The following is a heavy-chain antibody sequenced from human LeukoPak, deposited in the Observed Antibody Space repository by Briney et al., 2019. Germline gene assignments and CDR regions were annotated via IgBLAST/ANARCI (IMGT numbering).Heavy chain of an antibody. J-gene: IGHJ4*02. CDR3: AKDGGSSPYYFDY. V-gene: IGHV3-23*01. D-gene: IGHD1-26*01. CDR2: ISGSGGST. CDR1: GFTFSSYA. Sequence: HGGSLRLSCVASGFTFSSYAMSWVRQAPGKGPEWVSAISGSGGSTYYADSVKGRFTISRDNSKNTLYLQMNSLRAEDTAVYYCAKDGGSSPYYFDYWGQGTLVTVSS.